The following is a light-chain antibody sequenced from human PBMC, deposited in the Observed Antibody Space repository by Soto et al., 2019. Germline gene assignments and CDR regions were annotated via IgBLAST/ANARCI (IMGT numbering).Light chain of an antibody. Sequence: EIVMTQSPATLSVSSGERATLSCKASQNVRSNLAWYQQKPGQAPRLLIYGASTRATGIPARFSGRGYGTEFILTISSLQSEDFAVYYCQQYDDWPETFGQGTKVDIK. J-gene: IGKJ1*01. CDR2: GAS. V-gene: IGKV3-15*01. CDR3: QQYDDWPET. CDR1: QNVRSN.